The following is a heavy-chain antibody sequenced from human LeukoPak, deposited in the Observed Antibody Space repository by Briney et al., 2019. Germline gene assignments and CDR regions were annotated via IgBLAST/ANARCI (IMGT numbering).Heavy chain of an antibody. D-gene: IGHD5-18*01. CDR1: GYTFTGYY. CDR2: ISPNSGGT. J-gene: IGHJ6*03. Sequence: ASVKVSCKASGYTFTGYYMHWVRQAPGQGLEWMGRISPNSGGTNYAQKFQGRVTMTRDTSISTAYMELSRLRSDDTAVYYCARLDTAQSYYYYVDVWGKGTTVTVSS. V-gene: IGHV1-2*06. CDR3: ARLDTAQSYYYYVDV.